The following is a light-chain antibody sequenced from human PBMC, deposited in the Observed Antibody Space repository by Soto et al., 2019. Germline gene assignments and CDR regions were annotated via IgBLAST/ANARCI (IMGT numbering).Light chain of an antibody. Sequence: DIQMTQSPSTLSASVGDRVTITCRASQSISSWLAWYQQKPGKAPKLLIYKASSLESGVPSRFSCSGYGTEFTLTISSLQPDDFAAYYCQQSFTFGPGTKVDIK. CDR2: KAS. CDR1: QSISSW. CDR3: QQSFT. J-gene: IGKJ3*01. V-gene: IGKV1-5*03.